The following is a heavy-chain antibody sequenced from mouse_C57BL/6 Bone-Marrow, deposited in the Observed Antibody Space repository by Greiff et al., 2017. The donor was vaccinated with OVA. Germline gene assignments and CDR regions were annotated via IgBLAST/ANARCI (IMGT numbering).Heavy chain of an antibody. V-gene: IGHV1-82*01. Sequence: VQLQQSGPELVKPGASVKISCKASGYAFSSSWMNWVKQRPGKGLEWIGRIYPGDGDTNYNGKFKGKATLTADKSSSTAYMQLSSLTSEDSAVYFCARVYYGSSYGGYAMDYWGQGTSVTVSS. J-gene: IGHJ4*01. CDR3: ARVYYGSSYGGYAMDY. D-gene: IGHD1-1*01. CDR1: GYAFSSSW. CDR2: IYPGDGDT.